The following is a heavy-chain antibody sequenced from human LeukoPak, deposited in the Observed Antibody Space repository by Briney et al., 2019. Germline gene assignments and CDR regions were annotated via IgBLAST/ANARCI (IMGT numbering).Heavy chain of an antibody. CDR2: INHSGNT. Sequence: SETLSLTCTVYGGSFGDFHWSWIRLPPGKGLEWIGEINHSGNTNYNPSLKSRVTISIDTSKNQFSLKLSSVTAADTAVYYCARGKVTRDWYFDLWGRGTLVTVSS. J-gene: IGHJ2*01. V-gene: IGHV4-34*01. CDR3: ARGKVTRDWYFDL. D-gene: IGHD4-17*01. CDR1: GGSFGDFH.